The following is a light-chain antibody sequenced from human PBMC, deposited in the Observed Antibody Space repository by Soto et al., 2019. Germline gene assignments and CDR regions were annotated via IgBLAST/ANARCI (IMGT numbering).Light chain of an antibody. Sequence: IVVTPSPSTLSLSPQERAALSCIASQSVRDNYLAWYQQKPGQAPSLLIFDTSRRATGIPDRFTGSGSGTDFALTISRVEPQDIAVYFCQQYGSSPGPVGQ. CDR1: QSVRDNY. V-gene: IGKV3-20*01. CDR3: QQYGSSPGP. J-gene: IGKJ1*01. CDR2: DTS.